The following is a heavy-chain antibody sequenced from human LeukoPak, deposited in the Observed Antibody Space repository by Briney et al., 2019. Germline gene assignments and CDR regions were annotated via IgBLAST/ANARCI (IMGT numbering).Heavy chain of an antibody. J-gene: IGHJ4*02. V-gene: IGHV3-23*01. D-gene: IGHD3-10*01. CDR2: ISGSGGST. Sequence: PGASLRLSCAASGFTFSSYAMSWVRQAPGKGLEWVSAISGSGGSTYYADSVKGRFTIPRDNSKNTLYLQMNSLRAEDTAVYYCARGLASYYYGSGRPTPLDYWGQGTLVTVSS. CDR3: ARGLASYYYGSGRPTPLDY. CDR1: GFTFSSYA.